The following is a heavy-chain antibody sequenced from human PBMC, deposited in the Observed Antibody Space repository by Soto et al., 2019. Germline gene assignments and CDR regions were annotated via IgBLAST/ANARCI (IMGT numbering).Heavy chain of an antibody. CDR2: IDWDDDK. Sequence: ESGPTLVNAQQTLTMACTFSWFSLSTSGMCVNWIRQPPGKALEWLARIDWDDDKYYSTSLKTRLTISKDTSKNQVVLTMTNMDPVDTATYYCARSTYYYDSSGYGFYYFDYWGQGTLVTVSS. CDR3: ARSTYYYDSSGYGFYYFDY. D-gene: IGHD3-22*01. CDR1: WFSLSTSGMC. J-gene: IGHJ4*02. V-gene: IGHV2-70*11.